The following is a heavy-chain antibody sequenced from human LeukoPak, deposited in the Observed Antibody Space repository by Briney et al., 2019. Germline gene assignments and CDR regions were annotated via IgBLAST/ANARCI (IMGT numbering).Heavy chain of an antibody. Sequence: GGSLRLSCAASGFTFSSYAMHWVRQAPGKGLEYVSAISSNGGSTYYANSVKGRFTISRDNSKNTPYLQMGSLRAEDMAVYYCARALPYTAIDYWGQGTLVTVSS. J-gene: IGHJ4*02. CDR1: GFTFSSYA. CDR2: ISSNGGST. D-gene: IGHD5-18*01. CDR3: ARALPYTAIDY. V-gene: IGHV3-64*01.